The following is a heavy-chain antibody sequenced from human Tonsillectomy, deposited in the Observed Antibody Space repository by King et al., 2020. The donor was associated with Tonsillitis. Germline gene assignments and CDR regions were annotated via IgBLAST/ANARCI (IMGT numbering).Heavy chain of an antibody. D-gene: IGHD6-13*01. J-gene: IGHJ4*02. CDR3: ARDVAAAGFLWD. Sequence: VQLVESGGGLIQPGGSLRLSCAASGFTVSSNYMSCVRQAPGKGLEWVSVIYAGGSTSYADSVKGRFTISRDNSENTLYPQMNSPIAEDTAVYYCARDVAAAGFLWDWGQGTLVTVSS. CDR1: GFTVSSNY. V-gene: IGHV3-53*01. CDR2: IYAGGST.